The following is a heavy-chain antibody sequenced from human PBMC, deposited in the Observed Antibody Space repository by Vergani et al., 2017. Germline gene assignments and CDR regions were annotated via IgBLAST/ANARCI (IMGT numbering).Heavy chain of an antibody. CDR2: IKSKTDGGTT. D-gene: IGHD3-22*01. V-gene: IGHV3-15*01. CDR3: TPDYDSSGYYGNY. Sequence: VQLVESGGGLVKPGGSLRLSCAASGFTFSNAWMSWVRQAPGKGLEWVGRIKSKTDGGTTDYAAPVKGRFTISRDDSKNTLYLQMNSLKTEDTAVYYCTPDYDSSGYYGNYWGQGTLVTVSS. CDR1: GFTFSNAW. J-gene: IGHJ4*02.